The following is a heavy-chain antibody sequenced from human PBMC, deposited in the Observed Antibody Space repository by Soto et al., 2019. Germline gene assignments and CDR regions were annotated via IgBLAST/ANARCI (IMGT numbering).Heavy chain of an antibody. J-gene: IGHJ5*02. Sequence: ASVKVSCKASGYTFTSYAMHWVRQAPGQRLEWMGWINAGNGNTKYSQKFQGRVTITRDTSASTAYMELSSLRSEDTAVYYCARGGYCSSTSCYTQDNRFHPWGKGTMVTXS. CDR2: INAGNGNT. D-gene: IGHD2-2*02. V-gene: IGHV1-3*01. CDR1: GYTFTSYA. CDR3: ARGGYCSSTSCYTQDNRFHP.